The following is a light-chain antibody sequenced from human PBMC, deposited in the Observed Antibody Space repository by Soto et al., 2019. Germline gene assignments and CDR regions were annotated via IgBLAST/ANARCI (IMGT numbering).Light chain of an antibody. V-gene: IGLV2-11*01. J-gene: IGLJ2*01. Sequence: QSALTQPRSVSGSPGQSVAISCTGTSSDVGIYNYVSWYQQHPGKAPKVIISAVTVRPSGVPDRFSGSKSGNTASLTISVLQAEDEGDYYCCSYAGSHTWVFGGGTKVTVL. CDR3: CSYAGSHTWV. CDR2: AVT. CDR1: SSDVGIYNY.